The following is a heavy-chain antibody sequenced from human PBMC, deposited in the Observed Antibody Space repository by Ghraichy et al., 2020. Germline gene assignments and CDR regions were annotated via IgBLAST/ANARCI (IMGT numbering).Heavy chain of an antibody. V-gene: IGHV4-61*08. D-gene: IGHD1-1*01. J-gene: IGHJ4*02. CDR3: VREAMVHPRRLT. CDR2: IYNSGST. Sequence: SQTLSLTCTVSGGSVSSGGYYWYWIRQPPGKGLERIGYIYNSGSTNYNPSLKSRVAITVDTSKNQFSLKVTSVTAADTALYYCVREAMVHPRRLTGGQGTLVTV. CDR1: GGSVSSGGYY.